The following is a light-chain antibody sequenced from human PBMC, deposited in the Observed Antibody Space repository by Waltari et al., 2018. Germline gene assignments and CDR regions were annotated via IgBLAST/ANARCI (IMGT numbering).Light chain of an antibody. V-gene: IGLV2-8*01. CDR2: EVN. Sequence: QSALTQPPPASGSPGPPVTITCPGISSERSNSYYVSWYQQRPGKAPQLLIYEVNRRPSGVSERFSGSRSGNTASLTVSGLQSEDEAYYFCSSFFGTNDVVFGGGTRLAV. CDR1: SSERSNSYY. CDR3: SSFFGTNDVV. J-gene: IGLJ2*01.